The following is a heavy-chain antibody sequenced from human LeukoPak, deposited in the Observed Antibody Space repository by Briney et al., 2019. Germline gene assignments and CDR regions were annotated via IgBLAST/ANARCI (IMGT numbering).Heavy chain of an antibody. J-gene: IGHJ4*02. D-gene: IGHD2-2*02. CDR3: ARNPPYCTSTSCYNDY. V-gene: IGHV1-2*02. CDR1: GYTFTIYY. CDR2: INPNSGGT. Sequence: GASVKVSCKACGYTFTIYYMHWVRQAPGQGLEWMGWINPNSGGTSYAQRFQGRVTMTRDTSISTAYMELSGLTSDDTAVYYCARNPPYCTSTSCYNDYWGQGTLVTVSS.